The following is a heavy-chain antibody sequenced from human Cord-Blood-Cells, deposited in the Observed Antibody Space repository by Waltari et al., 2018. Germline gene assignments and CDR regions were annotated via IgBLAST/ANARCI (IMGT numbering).Heavy chain of an antibody. D-gene: IGHD1-1*01. V-gene: IGHV1-24*01. Sequence: VQLVQSGAAVKKPGASVKVSCKVSAYTLTALSMHWVRQAPGKGLEWMGGFDPEDGETSYAQKFQGRVTMTEDTSTDTAYMELSSLRSEDTAVYYCATDFGDGNWNLDYWGQGTLVTVSS. J-gene: IGHJ4*02. CDR3: ATDFGDGNWNLDY. CDR1: AYTLTALS. CDR2: FDPEDGET.